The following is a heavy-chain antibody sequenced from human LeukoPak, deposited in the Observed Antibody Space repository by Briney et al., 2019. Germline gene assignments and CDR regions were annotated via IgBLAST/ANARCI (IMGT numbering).Heavy chain of an antibody. CDR3: ARGDYYDSSCYFDY. D-gene: IGHD3-22*01. CDR1: GGSISSYY. V-gene: IGHV4-59*01. CDR2: IYYSGST. Sequence: SETLSLTCTVSGGSISSYYWSWIRQPPGKGLEWIGYIYYSGSTNYNPSLKSRVTISVDTSKNQFSLKLSSVTAADAAVYYCARGDYYDSSCYFDYWGQGTLVTVSS. J-gene: IGHJ4*02.